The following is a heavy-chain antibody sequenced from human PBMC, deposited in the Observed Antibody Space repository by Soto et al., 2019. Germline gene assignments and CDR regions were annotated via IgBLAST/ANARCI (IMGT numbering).Heavy chain of an antibody. Sequence: QVQLQESGPGLVKPSQTLSLTCTVSGGSISSGGYYWSWIRQHPGKGLEWIGFIYYSGSTYYNPSLKSGVTISVDTSKIQFSLKLSSVTAADTAVYYCARGTDYDFWSGYYFAFDIWGQGTMVTVSS. CDR1: GGSISSGGYY. V-gene: IGHV4-31*03. CDR3: ARGTDYDFWSGYYFAFDI. D-gene: IGHD3-3*01. CDR2: IYYSGST. J-gene: IGHJ3*02.